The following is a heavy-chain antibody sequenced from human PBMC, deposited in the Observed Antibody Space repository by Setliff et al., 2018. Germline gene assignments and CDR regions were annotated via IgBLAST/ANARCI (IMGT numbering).Heavy chain of an antibody. Sequence: SETLSLTCTVSDDSFTSSRYYWGWIRQAPGSGLEWIGSISYSGTPYYNASVESRVTISIDTSRNQFSQELRSVTVADTATYYCVRPGGTTVVARHFDYWGSGILVTVS. V-gene: IGHV4-39*01. D-gene: IGHD2-15*01. CDR1: DDSFTSSRYY. J-gene: IGHJ4*01. CDR3: VRPGGTTVVARHFDY. CDR2: ISYSGTP.